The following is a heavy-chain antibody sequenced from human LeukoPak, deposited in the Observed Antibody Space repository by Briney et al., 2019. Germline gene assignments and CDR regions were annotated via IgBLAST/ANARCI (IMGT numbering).Heavy chain of an antibody. CDR1: GFTFSSYA. V-gene: IGHV3-30-3*01. CDR2: ISYDGSNK. D-gene: IGHD3-10*01. J-gene: IGHJ4*02. Sequence: GRSLRLSCAASGFTFSSYAMHWVRPAPGKGLEWVAVISYDGSNKYYADSVKGRFTISRDNSKNTLYLQMNSLRAEDTAVYYCARVPSPGSYYSWFDFWGQGTLVTVSS. CDR3: ARVPSPGSYYSWFDF.